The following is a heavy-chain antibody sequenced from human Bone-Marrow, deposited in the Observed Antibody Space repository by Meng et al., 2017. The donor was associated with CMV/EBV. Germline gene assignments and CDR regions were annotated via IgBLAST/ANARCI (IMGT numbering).Heavy chain of an antibody. CDR3: ARDLTSTGYYVCDP. Sequence: LRLSCTVSGGSISSGDYYWSWIRQPPGKGLEWIGYIYYSGSTYYNPSLKSRVTISVDTSKNQFSLKLSSVTAADTAVYYCARDLTSTGYYVCDPWGQGNLVNVAS. J-gene: IGHJ5*02. CDR2: IYYSGST. CDR1: GGSISSGDYY. D-gene: IGHD3-9*01. V-gene: IGHV4-30-4*08.